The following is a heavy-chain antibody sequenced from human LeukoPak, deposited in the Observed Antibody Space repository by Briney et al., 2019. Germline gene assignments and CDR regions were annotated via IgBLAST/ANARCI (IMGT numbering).Heavy chain of an antibody. CDR2: IGTAGDT. CDR1: GFTFSSYG. J-gene: IGHJ5*02. Sequence: GGSLRLSCAASGFTFSSYGMHLVRQATGKGLEWVSAIGTAGDTYYPGSVKGRFTISRENAKNSLYLQMNSLRAGDTAVYYCARGMRVVPAAMDNWFDPWGQGTLVTVSS. CDR3: ARGMRVVPAAMDNWFDP. V-gene: IGHV3-13*01. D-gene: IGHD2-2*01.